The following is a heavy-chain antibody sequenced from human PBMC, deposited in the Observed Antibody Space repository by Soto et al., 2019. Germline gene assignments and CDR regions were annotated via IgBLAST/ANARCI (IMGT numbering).Heavy chain of an antibody. Sequence: GGSLSLSCAASGFTFSSYAMHWVRQAPGKGLEWVAVISYDGSNKYYADSVKGRFTISRDNSKNTLYLQMNSLRAEDTAVYYCARDRGYDILTGYYRGVFDPWGQGTLVTVSS. CDR1: GFTFSSYA. CDR2: ISYDGSNK. D-gene: IGHD3-9*01. V-gene: IGHV3-30-3*01. CDR3: ARDRGYDILTGYYRGVFDP. J-gene: IGHJ5*02.